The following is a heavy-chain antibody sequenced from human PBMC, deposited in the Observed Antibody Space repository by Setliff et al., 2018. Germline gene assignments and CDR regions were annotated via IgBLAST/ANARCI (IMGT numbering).Heavy chain of an antibody. CDR1: GESFSGHY. V-gene: IGHV4-34*01. J-gene: IGHJ4*02. D-gene: IGHD2-21*02. Sequence: ETLSLTCAVYGESFSGHYWSWIRQPPGKGLEWIGEINHSGSTNYNPSLRSRVTISVDTSKNQFSLKLSSVAAADTAVYYCARGFDVCGGGACYTDGPYYFDYWGLGVTVSS. CDR3: ARGFDVCGGGACYTDGPYYFDY. CDR2: INHSGST.